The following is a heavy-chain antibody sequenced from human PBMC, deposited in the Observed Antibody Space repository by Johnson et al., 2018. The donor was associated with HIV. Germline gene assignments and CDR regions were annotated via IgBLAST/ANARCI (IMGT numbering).Heavy chain of an antibody. V-gene: IGHV3-30*19. D-gene: IGHD1-26*01. CDR2: IWYDGSNK. CDR3: ARAYSGSYINDAFDI. J-gene: IGHJ3*02. Sequence: QMMLVESGGGVVQPGRSLRLSCAASGFTFSSYGMHWVRQAPGKGLEWVVVIWYDGSNKYYADYVKGRFTISRDNSKNTLYLQMNSPRAEDTVVYYCARAYSGSYINDAFDIWGQGTMVTVSS. CDR1: GFTFSSYG.